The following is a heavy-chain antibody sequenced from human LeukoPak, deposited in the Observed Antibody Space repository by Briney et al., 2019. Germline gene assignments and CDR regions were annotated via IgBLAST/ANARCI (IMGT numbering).Heavy chain of an antibody. V-gene: IGHV4-39*07. CDR3: ARGDGPGGFDP. CDR2: IYYSGST. J-gene: IGHJ5*02. CDR1: GGSISSGDYY. Sequence: SETLSLTCTVSGGSISSGDYYWSWIRQPPGKGLEWIGSIYYSGSTYYNPSLKSRVTISVDTSKNQFSLKLSSVTAADTAVYYCARGDGPGGFDPWGQGTLVTVSS. D-gene: IGHD2-8*01.